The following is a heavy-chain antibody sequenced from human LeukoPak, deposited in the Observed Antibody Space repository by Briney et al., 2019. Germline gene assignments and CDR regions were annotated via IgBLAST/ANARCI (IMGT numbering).Heavy chain of an antibody. J-gene: IGHJ4*02. CDR1: GFTSSDYT. CDR2: ISVSDDST. D-gene: IGHD2-2*01. V-gene: IGHV3-23*01. CDR3: ARDRYCVSTNCPYDC. Sequence: GGSLRLSCAASGFTSSDYTMNWVRQSPQKGLEWDSGISVSDDSTYYADSVKGRFSISRDKSNNVLHLQMNSLRAEDTAVYYCARDRYCVSTNCPYDCWGQGTPVTVSS.